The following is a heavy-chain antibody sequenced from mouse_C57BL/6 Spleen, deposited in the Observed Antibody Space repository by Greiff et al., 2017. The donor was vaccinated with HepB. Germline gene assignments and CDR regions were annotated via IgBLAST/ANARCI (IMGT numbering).Heavy chain of an antibody. Sequence: EVKLVESGGDLVKPGGSLKLSCAASGFTFSSYGMSWVRQTPDKRLEWVATISSGGSYTYYPDSVKGRFTISRDNAKNTLYLQMSSLKSEDTAMYYCARQTITTVVSPFDYWGQGTTLTVSS. CDR1: GFTFSSYG. CDR2: ISSGGSYT. CDR3: ARQTITTVVSPFDY. D-gene: IGHD1-1*01. V-gene: IGHV5-6*01. J-gene: IGHJ2*01.